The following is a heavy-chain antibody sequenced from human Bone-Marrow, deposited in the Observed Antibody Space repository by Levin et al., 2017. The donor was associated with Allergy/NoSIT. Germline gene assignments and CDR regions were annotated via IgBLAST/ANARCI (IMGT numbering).Heavy chain of an antibody. D-gene: IGHD3-9*01. CDR2: IYWDDDK. CDR1: GFSLSTSGVG. CDR3: AHRAAVRYFDWLARGDAFDI. V-gene: IGHV2-5*02. Sequence: ESGPTLVKPTQTLTLTCTFSGFSLSTSGVGVGWIRQPPGKALEWLALIYWDDDKRYSPSLKSRLTITKDTSKNQVVLTMTNMDPVDTATYYCAHRAAVRYFDWLARGDAFDIWGQGTMVTVSS. J-gene: IGHJ3*02.